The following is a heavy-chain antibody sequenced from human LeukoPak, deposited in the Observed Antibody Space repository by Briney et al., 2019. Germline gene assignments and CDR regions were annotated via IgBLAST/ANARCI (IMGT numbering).Heavy chain of an antibody. CDR3: ARDQAAAGTMGFDY. V-gene: IGHV3-48*04. J-gene: IGHJ4*02. CDR1: GFTLGDYR. D-gene: IGHD6-13*01. Sequence: QSGGSLRLSCAASGFTLGDYRTNWVRQAPGRGLEWISYISRSSIIIYYADSVRGRFTVSRDSAQNSLFLQMNSLRAEDTAVYYCARDQAAAGTMGFDYWGQGTLVTVSS. CDR2: ISRSSIII.